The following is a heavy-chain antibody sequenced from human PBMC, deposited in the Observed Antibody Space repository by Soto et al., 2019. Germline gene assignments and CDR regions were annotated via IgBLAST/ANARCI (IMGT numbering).Heavy chain of an antibody. J-gene: IGHJ1*01. CDR3: ARVAMAAFYH. CDR1: GYIFTNYA. V-gene: IGHV1-3*01. Sequence: GASVKVSCKASGYIFTNYAIHWMRQAPGQRLEWMGWINAGNGNTKYSQKFQGRVTITRDTSANTAYMELSSLRSEDTAVYYCARVAMAAFYHWGQGTLVTVSS. D-gene: IGHD6-19*01. CDR2: INAGNGNT.